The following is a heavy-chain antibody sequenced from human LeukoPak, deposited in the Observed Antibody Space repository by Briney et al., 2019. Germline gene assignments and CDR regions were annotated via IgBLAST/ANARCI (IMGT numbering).Heavy chain of an antibody. CDR1: GGSISSYY. J-gene: IGHJ4*02. D-gene: IGHD3-10*01. V-gene: IGHV4-59*01. Sequence: PSETLSLTCTVSGGSISSYYWSWIRQPPGKGLEWIGYIYYSGSTNCNPSLKSRVTISVDTSKNQFSLKLSSVTAADTAVYYCARDAGPGIDYWGQGTLVTVSS. CDR2: IYYSGST. CDR3: ARDAGPGIDY.